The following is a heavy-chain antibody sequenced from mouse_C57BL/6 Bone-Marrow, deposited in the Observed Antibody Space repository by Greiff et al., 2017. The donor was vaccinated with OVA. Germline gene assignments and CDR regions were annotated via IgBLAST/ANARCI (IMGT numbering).Heavy chain of an antibody. Sequence: VQLQQPGAELVMPGASVKLSCKASGYTFTSYWMHWVKQRPGQGLEWIGEIDPSDSYTNYNQKFKDKSTLTVDKSSSTAYMQLSSLTSEDSAVYYCARGGYYRAWFAYWGQGTLVTVSA. CDR1: GYTFTSYW. V-gene: IGHV1-69*01. D-gene: IGHD2-3*01. CDR3: ARGGYYRAWFAY. CDR2: IDPSDSYT. J-gene: IGHJ3*01.